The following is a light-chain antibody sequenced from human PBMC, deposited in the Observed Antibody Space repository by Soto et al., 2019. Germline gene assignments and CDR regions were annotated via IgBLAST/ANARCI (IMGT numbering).Light chain of an antibody. Sequence: EIVLTQSPGTLSLSPGERATLSCRASQSVSSSYLAWYQQKPGQAPRLLIYDASSRATGIPDRFSGSGSGTDFTLTISSLEPEDLAVYYCQQYGSSPWTFGQGTKVEIK. CDR3: QQYGSSPWT. CDR2: DAS. V-gene: IGKV3-20*01. J-gene: IGKJ1*01. CDR1: QSVSSSY.